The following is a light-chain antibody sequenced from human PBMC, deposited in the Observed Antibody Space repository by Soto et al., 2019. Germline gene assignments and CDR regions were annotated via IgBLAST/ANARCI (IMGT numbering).Light chain of an antibody. CDR1: QSVSSY. Sequence: EIVLTQSPATLSLSPGERATLSCRASQSVSSYLAWYQQKPGQAPRLLIYDASNRATSIPARFSGSGSGTDFTLTISSLEPEDFAVYYCQQRSNWLPFTFGPGTKVDIK. V-gene: IGKV3-11*01. J-gene: IGKJ3*01. CDR2: DAS. CDR3: QQRSNWLPFT.